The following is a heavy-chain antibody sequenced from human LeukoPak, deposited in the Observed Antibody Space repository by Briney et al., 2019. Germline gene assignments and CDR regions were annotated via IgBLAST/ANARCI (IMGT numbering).Heavy chain of an antibody. CDR2: IKSKTDGGTG. Sequence: GGSLRLSCAASGFTFSNVWMSWVRQAPGKGLEWVGRIKSKTDGGTGDYAAPVKGRFTISRDDSKNTLYLQMNSLKTEDTAVYYCTTDPQEVGATVGEDPWGQGTLVTVSS. V-gene: IGHV3-15*01. CDR1: GFTFSNVW. CDR3: TTDPQEVGATVGEDP. J-gene: IGHJ5*02. D-gene: IGHD1-26*01.